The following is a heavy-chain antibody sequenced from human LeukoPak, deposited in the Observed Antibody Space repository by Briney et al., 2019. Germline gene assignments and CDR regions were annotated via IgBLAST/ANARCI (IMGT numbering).Heavy chain of an antibody. CDR2: INPNSGGT. D-gene: IGHD2-2*01. Sequence: GASVKVSCKASGYTFTGYYMHWVRLAPGQGLEWMGWINPNSGGTNYAQKFQGRVTMTRDTSISTAYMELSRLRSDDTAVYYCARDKYQLLSDAFDIWGQGTMVTVSS. CDR1: GYTFTGYY. V-gene: IGHV1-2*02. J-gene: IGHJ3*02. CDR3: ARDKYQLLSDAFDI.